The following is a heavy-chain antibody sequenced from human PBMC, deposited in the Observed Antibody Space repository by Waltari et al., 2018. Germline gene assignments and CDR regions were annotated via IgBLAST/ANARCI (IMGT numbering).Heavy chain of an antibody. CDR1: GYSISSSNW. V-gene: IGHV4-28*03. CDR2: IYYSGST. J-gene: IGHJ4*02. D-gene: IGHD1-26*01. Sequence: QVQLQESGPGLVKPSDTLSLTCAVSGYSISSSNWWGWIRQPPGKGLAWIGYIYYSGSTYYNPSLKSRVTMSVDTSKNQFSLKLSSVTAVDTAVYYCARDRRYSGSFLYYFDYWGQGTLVTVSS. CDR3: ARDRRYSGSFLYYFDY.